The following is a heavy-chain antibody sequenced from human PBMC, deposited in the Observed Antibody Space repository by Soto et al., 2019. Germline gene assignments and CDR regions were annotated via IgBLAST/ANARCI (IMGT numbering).Heavy chain of an antibody. CDR1: GGSFSGYY. CDR3: ARGRRYSYGYENFYYYYYGMDV. Sequence: NPSETLSLTCAVYGGSFSGYYWSWIRQPPGKGLEWIGEINHSGSTNYNPSLKSRVTISVDTSKNQFSLKLSSVTAADTAVYYCARGRRYSYGYENFYYYYYGMDVWGQGTTVTVSS. CDR2: INHSGST. V-gene: IGHV4-34*01. J-gene: IGHJ6*02. D-gene: IGHD5-18*01.